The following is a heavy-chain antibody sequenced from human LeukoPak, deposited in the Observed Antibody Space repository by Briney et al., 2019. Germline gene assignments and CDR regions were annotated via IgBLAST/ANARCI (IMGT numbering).Heavy chain of an antibody. Sequence: GGSLRLSCAASGFTFTTYGMNWVRQAPGKGLEWISYIYNSTYTIYYADSVKGRFTISTDKAKNSRCLQMNSLRAEDTAVYYCARGKPRRMGIDYWGQGTLVTVSS. CDR3: ARGKPRRMGIDY. J-gene: IGHJ4*02. CDR2: IYNSTYTI. V-gene: IGHV3-48*01. CDR1: GFTFTTYG.